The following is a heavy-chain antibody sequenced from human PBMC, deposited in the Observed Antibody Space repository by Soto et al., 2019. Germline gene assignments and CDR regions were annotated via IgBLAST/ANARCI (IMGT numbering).Heavy chain of an antibody. CDR3: AREIGYCTNGVCYDYYYYGMDV. V-gene: IGHV3-21*01. CDR1: GFTFSSYS. D-gene: IGHD2-8*01. J-gene: IGHJ6*02. Sequence: GGSLRLSCAASGFTFSSYSMNWVRQAPGKGLEWVSSISSSSSYIYYADSVKGRFTISRDNAKNSLYLQMNSLRAEDTAVYYCAREIGYCTNGVCYDYYYYGMDVWGQGTTVTVS. CDR2: ISSSSSYI.